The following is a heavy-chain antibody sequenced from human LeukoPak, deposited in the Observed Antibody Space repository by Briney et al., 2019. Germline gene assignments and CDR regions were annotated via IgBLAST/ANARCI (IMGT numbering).Heavy chain of an antibody. CDR2: ISGSGGST. Sequence: GGSLRLSCAASGFTFSSYAMSWVRQAPGKGLEWVSAISGSGGSTYYADSVKGRFTISRDNSKNTLYLQMNSLRAEDTAVYYCAKDVRSSWYSYSDYWGQGTLVTVSS. D-gene: IGHD6-13*01. CDR3: AKDVRSSWYSYSDY. CDR1: GFTFSSYA. V-gene: IGHV3-23*01. J-gene: IGHJ4*02.